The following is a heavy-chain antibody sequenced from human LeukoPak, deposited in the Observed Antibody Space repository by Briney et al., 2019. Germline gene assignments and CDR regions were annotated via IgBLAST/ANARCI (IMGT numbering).Heavy chain of an antibody. J-gene: IGHJ4*02. CDR3: ARGLVATVFDY. Sequence: GGSLRLSCAASGFTFSSYSMNWVRQAPGKGLEWVSSISSSSSYIYYADSVKGRFTISRDNAKNSLYLQMNSLRAEDTAVYYCARGLVATVFDYWAREPWSPSPQ. V-gene: IGHV3-21*01. D-gene: IGHD5-12*01. CDR1: GFTFSSYS. CDR2: ISSSSSYI.